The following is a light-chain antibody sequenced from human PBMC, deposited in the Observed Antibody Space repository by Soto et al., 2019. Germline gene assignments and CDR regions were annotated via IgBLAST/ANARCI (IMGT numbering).Light chain of an antibody. CDR1: HSLSNFF. CDR2: GTS. V-gene: IGKV3-20*01. Sequence: ESAEAQCAGILCWSPGEGANLSSKVCHSLSNFFLAWYQQKPGQAPRLLIYGTSIRATGIPDRFSGSGSETDFTLTLTRLAPEDFAPYYCQPYASSLSTFGQGTKVDIK. CDR3: QPYASSLST. J-gene: IGKJ1*01.